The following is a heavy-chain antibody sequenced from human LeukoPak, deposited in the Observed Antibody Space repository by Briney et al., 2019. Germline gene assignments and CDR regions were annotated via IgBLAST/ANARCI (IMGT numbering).Heavy chain of an antibody. CDR3: VRDRGTYRPIDY. V-gene: IGHV3-21*04. Sequence: GGSLRLSCAASAFSLNAYNMNWVRQAPGKGLEWVSSISYTGTYIYYADSVKGRFTISRDNAQNSLYLQMNSLRAEDTAIYYCVRDRGTYRPIDYWGQGTLVTVSS. D-gene: IGHD1-26*01. CDR1: AFSLNAYN. CDR2: ISYTGTYI. J-gene: IGHJ4*02.